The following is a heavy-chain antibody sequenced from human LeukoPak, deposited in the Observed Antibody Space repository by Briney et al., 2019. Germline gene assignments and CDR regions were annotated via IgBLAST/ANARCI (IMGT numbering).Heavy chain of an antibody. Sequence: SGPALVKPTQTLTLTCTFSGFSLITSGAGVGWIRQPPGKALEWLALIYWNDDERYSPSLKSRLTITKDTSKNQVVLTMTNMDPVDTATYYCAHSHRNYYDSSGLFDYWGQGTLVTVSS. CDR3: AHSHRNYYDSSGLFDY. J-gene: IGHJ4*02. CDR2: IYWNDDE. V-gene: IGHV2-5*01. D-gene: IGHD3-22*01. CDR1: GFSLITSGAG.